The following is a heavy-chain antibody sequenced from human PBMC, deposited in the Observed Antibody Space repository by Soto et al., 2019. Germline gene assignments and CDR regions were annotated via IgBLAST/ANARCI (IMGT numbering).Heavy chain of an antibody. CDR2: ISSSSSYI. V-gene: IGHV3-21*01. D-gene: IGHD5-12*01. J-gene: IGHJ6*03. CDR1: GFTFSSYS. CDR3: ARFSGYDDPRIGPYYYMDV. Sequence: GGSLRLSCAASGFTFSSYSMNWVRQAPGKGLEWVSSISSSSSYIYYADSVKGRFTISRDNAKNSLYLQMNSLRAEDTAVYYCARFSGYDDPRIGPYYYMDVWGKGTTVTVSS.